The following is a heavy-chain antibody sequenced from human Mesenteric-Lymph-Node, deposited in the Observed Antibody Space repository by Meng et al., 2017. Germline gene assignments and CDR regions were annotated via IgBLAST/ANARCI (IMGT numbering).Heavy chain of an antibody. CDR3: ASWYFNY. Sequence: QVQLQQSGPGLVEPSQTLSLTCAISGDSVSSNSAAWHWIRQSPSRGLEWLGMTCYRSKWYYDYAVSVKSRITINPDTSRNQFSLQLNSVTPEDTAAYYCASWYFNYWGQGTLVTVSS. J-gene: IGHJ4*02. CDR1: GDSVSSNSAA. V-gene: IGHV6-1*01. CDR2: TCYRSKWYY.